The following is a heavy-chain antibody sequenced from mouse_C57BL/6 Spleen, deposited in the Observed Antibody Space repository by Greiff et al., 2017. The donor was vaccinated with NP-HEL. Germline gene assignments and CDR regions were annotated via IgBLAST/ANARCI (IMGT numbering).Heavy chain of an antibody. CDR3: AREGETGTEDAMDY. CDR1: GYAFSSYW. CDR2: IYPGDGDT. J-gene: IGHJ4*01. D-gene: IGHD4-1*01. V-gene: IGHV1-80*01. Sequence: QVQLQQSGAELVKPGASVKISCKASGYAFSSYWMNWVKQRPGKGLEWIGQIYPGDGDTNYNGKFKGKATLTADKSSSTAYMQLSSLTSEDSAVYFCAREGETGTEDAMDYWGQGTSVTVSS.